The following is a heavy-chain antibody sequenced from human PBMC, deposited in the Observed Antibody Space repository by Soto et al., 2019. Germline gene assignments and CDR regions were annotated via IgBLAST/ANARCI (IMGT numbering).Heavy chain of an antibody. D-gene: IGHD2-21*01. V-gene: IGHV1-69*04. CDR1: GGTFSSYT. Sequence: SVKVSCKASGGTFSSYTISWVRQAPGQGLEWMGRIIPILGIANYAQKFQGRVTITADKSTSTAYMELSSLRSEDTAVYYCARDPHFVLVIATANYYYYSRDVWGKGTTVTVSS. CDR2: IIPILGIA. CDR3: ARDPHFVLVIATANYYYYSRDV. J-gene: IGHJ6*03.